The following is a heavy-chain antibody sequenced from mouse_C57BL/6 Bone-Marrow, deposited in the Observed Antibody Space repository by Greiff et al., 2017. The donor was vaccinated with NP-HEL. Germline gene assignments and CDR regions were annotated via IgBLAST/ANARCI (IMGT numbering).Heavy chain of an antibody. J-gene: IGHJ1*03. CDR2: IRNKANGYTT. V-gene: IGHV7-3*01. Sequence: EVQLVESGGGLVQPGGSLSLSCAASGFTFTDYYMSWVRQPPGKALEWLGFIRNKANGYTTESSASVKGRFTISRDNSQSILYLQMNALRAEDSATYYCARYTGDYDVNWYFDVWGTGTTATVSS. CDR3: ARYTGDYDVNWYFDV. D-gene: IGHD2-4*01. CDR1: GFTFTDYY.